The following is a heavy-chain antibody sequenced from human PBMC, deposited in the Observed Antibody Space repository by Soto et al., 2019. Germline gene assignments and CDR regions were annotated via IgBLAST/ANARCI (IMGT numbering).Heavy chain of an antibody. CDR2: IWYDGSYQ. Sequence: PGGSLRLSCKASGFTFSDFGMHWVRQAPGKGLEWVSAIWYDGSYQYYADSVRGRFTTSRDNSNNTLLLEMNSLRVEDTAVYYCARDRLITYGAKIAPDHWDQGALVTVSS. CDR3: ARDRLITYGAKIAPDH. V-gene: IGHV3-33*01. D-gene: IGHD3-16*01. CDR1: GFTFSDFG. J-gene: IGHJ5*02.